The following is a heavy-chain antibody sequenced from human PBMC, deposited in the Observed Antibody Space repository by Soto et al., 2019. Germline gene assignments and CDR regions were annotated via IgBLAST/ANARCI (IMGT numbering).Heavy chain of an antibody. Sequence: SETLSLTCGVSEYSISSGYKWGWIRQPPGKGLEWIGSIHHSGTTYYNPSLKSRVTVSVDTSKNQFSLKLSSVTAADTAVYYCASEYSSSVGIDSWGQGTLVTVSS. CDR1: EYSISSGYK. D-gene: IGHD6-6*01. V-gene: IGHV4-38-2*01. J-gene: IGHJ4*02. CDR2: IHHSGTT. CDR3: ASEYSSSVGIDS.